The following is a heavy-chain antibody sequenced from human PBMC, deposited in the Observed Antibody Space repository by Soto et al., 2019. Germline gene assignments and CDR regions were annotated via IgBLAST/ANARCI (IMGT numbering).Heavy chain of an antibody. V-gene: IGHV1-18*01. CDR1: GYAFTVYV. CDR2: ISAYNGNT. J-gene: IGHJ6*02. Sequence: VKVSCKDSGYAFTVYVISWVRQAPGQGLEWMGWISAYNGNTNYAQKLQGRVTMTTDTSTSTAYMELRSLRSDDTAVYYCARIWPNYYYYGMDVWGQGTTVTVSS. CDR3: ARIWPNYYYYGMDV.